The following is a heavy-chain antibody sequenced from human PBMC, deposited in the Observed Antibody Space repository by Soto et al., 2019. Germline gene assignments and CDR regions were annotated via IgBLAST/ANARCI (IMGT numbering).Heavy chain of an antibody. J-gene: IGHJ6*02. Sequence: SVKVSCKASGGTFSSYAIIWVRQAPGQGLEWMGGIIPIFGTANYAQKFQGRVTITADESTSTAYMELSSLRSEDTAVYYCGREDEQQLVRDYYGMDVWGQGTTVTVSS. CDR1: GGTFSSYA. CDR3: GREDEQQLVRDYYGMDV. CDR2: IIPIFGTA. V-gene: IGHV1-69*13. D-gene: IGHD6-13*01.